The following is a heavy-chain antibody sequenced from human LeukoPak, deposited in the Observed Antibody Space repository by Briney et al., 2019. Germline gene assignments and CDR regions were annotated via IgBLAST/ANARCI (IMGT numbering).Heavy chain of an antibody. J-gene: IGHJ4*02. CDR3: ARGGEGGATTDFDY. CDR1: GYTFTGYY. D-gene: IGHD1-26*01. CDR2: INPNSGGT. V-gene: IGHV1-2*06. Sequence: GASVKVSCKASGYTFTGYYMHWVRQAPGQGLEWMGRINPNSGGTNYAQKFQGRVTMTRDTSISTAYMELSRLRSDDTAVYYCARGGEGGATTDFDYWGQGTLVTVSS.